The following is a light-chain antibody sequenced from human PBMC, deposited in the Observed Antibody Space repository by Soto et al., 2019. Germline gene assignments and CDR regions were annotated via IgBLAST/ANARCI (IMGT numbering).Light chain of an antibody. Sequence: EIQMTHSPPSLSASVGDRVTIICRASEGINIYLAWFQQKPGKAPKSLIYGGTSLQRGVPSRFSGSVADTDFGVTVSRLQPEDMARYYCQQYRGSSPSFCGGAKVEIQ. CDR1: EGINIY. V-gene: IGKV1-16*01. J-gene: IGKJ4*01. CDR2: GGT. CDR3: QQYRGSSPS.